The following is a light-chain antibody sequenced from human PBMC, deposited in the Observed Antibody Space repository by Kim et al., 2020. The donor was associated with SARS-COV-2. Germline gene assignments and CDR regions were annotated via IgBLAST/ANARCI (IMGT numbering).Light chain of an antibody. CDR3: QQSYHTPST. Sequence: DIQMTQSPSSLSASVGDRVTITCRASQSISSLLNWYQQKPGKAPNLLIYGASSLQSGVPSRFSGAGSGTDFTLTISSLQPEDFATYYCQQSYHTPSTFGQGTRLEIK. CDR2: GAS. J-gene: IGKJ5*01. V-gene: IGKV1-39*01. CDR1: QSISSL.